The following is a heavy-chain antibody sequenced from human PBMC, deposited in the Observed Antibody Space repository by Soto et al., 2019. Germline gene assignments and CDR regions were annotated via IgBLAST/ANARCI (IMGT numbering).Heavy chain of an antibody. CDR2: IIPIFGTA. Sequence: QVQLVQSGAEVKKPGSSVKVSCKASGGTFSSYAISWVRQAPGQRLEWMGGIIPIFGTANYAQKFQGRVTITADESTSTAYMELSSLRSEDTAVYYCARDRYSSSWYGGGYYYYYGMDVWGQGTTVTVSS. V-gene: IGHV1-69*01. CDR1: GGTFSSYA. J-gene: IGHJ6*02. CDR3: ARDRYSSSWYGGGYYYYYGMDV. D-gene: IGHD6-13*01.